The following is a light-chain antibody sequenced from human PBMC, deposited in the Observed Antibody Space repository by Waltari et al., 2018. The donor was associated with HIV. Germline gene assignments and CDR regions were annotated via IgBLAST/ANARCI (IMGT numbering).Light chain of an antibody. CDR1: QSLLHSNGYNY. Sequence: DIVMTQSPLYLPVTPGEPASISCKSSQSLLHSNGYNYLDWYLQKPGQSPQVLISMGSTRAPGVPDRFSGSGSGTDVTLKISRVEAEDVGVYYCMQGLQIPLTFGGGTKVEL. J-gene: IGKJ4*01. CDR3: MQGLQIPLT. CDR2: MGS. V-gene: IGKV2-28*01.